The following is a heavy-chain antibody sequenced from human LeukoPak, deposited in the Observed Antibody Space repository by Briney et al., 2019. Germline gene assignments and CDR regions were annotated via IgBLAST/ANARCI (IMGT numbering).Heavy chain of an antibody. CDR2: IYYSGSS. V-gene: IGHV4-39*01. D-gene: IGHD2-21*02. J-gene: IGHJ5*02. Sequence: SETLSLTCTVSGGSISSSCYCWGWIRQPPGKGLEWIGSIYYSGSSYYNPSLKSRVTISVDTSKNQFSLKLSSVTAADTAVYYCARGRTVVVVTAIWAWFDPWGQGTLVTVSS. CDR1: GGSISSSCYC. CDR3: ARGRTVVVVTAIWAWFDP.